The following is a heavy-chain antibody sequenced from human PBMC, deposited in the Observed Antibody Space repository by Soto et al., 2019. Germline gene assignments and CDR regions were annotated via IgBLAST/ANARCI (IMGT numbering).Heavy chain of an antibody. CDR2: IYYSGST. CDR1: GVSISSGGYY. D-gene: IGHD5-12*01. Sequence: PSATLSLTCTVSGVSISSGGYYWSWIRQHPGKGLEWIAYIYYSGSTYYNPSLKSRLIISMDTSKNQFSLKLSSVTAADTAVYYCARGGYYFYHGMDVWGKGTTVTVS. CDR3: ARGGYYFYHGMDV. V-gene: IGHV4-31*03. J-gene: IGHJ6*04.